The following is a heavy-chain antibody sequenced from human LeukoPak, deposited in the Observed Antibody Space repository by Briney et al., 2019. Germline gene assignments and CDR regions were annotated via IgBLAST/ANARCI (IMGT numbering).Heavy chain of an antibody. CDR1: GYTFTGYG. J-gene: IGHJ5*02. D-gene: IGHD2-2*01. CDR3: ARDRDCSSTSCYRWFDP. Sequence: GASVKVSCKASGYTFTGYGISWVRQAPGQGLEWMGWISAYNGNTNYAQKLQGRVTMTTDTSTSTAYMELRSLRSDDTAVYYCARDRDCSSTSCYRWFDPWGQGTLVTVSS. V-gene: IGHV1-18*01. CDR2: ISAYNGNT.